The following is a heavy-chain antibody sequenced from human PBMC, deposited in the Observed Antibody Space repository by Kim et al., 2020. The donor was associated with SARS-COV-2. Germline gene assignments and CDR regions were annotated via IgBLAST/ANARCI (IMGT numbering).Heavy chain of an antibody. Sequence: GGSLRLSCAASGFTFSDYYMSWIRQAPGKGLEWVSYISSSGSTIYYADSVKGRFTISRDNAKNSLYLQMNSLRAEDTAVYYCAGTESTGIYCSSTSCYGGYNWFDPWGQGTLVTVSS. J-gene: IGHJ5*02. CDR1: GFTFSDYY. CDR3: AGTESTGIYCSSTSCYGGYNWFDP. CDR2: ISSSGSTI. D-gene: IGHD2-2*01. V-gene: IGHV3-11*01.